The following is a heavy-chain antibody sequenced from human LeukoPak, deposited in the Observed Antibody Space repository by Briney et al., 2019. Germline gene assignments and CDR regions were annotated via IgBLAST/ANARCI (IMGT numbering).Heavy chain of an antibody. CDR3: VVENQMVRGASRRHP. CDR1: GGTFSSYA. J-gene: IGHJ5*02. Sequence: GASAKVSCKASGGTFSSYAISWVRQAPGQGLEWMGGIIPIFGTANYAQKFQGRVTITADESTSTAYMELSSLRSEDTAVYYCVVENQMVRGASRRHPWGQGTLVTVSS. D-gene: IGHD3-10*01. CDR2: IIPIFGTA. V-gene: IGHV1-69*13.